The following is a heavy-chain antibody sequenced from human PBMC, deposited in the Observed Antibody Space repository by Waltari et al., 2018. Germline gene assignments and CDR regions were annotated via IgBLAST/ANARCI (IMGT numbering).Heavy chain of an antibody. CDR1: GGSITSNRHY. CDR3: ATYIGASIGTAAFDV. J-gene: IGHJ3*01. Sequence: LHLQESGPGLVKPSETLSLTCSVSGGSITSNRHYWGWLRQPPGKGPEWTGTISYSGATYNNPSLKSRVTISVDTSKNQYSLKLTSVTAADTAVYYCATYIGASIGTAAFDVWGQGTMVTVSS. V-gene: IGHV4-39*01. CDR2: ISYSGAT. D-gene: IGHD5-12*01.